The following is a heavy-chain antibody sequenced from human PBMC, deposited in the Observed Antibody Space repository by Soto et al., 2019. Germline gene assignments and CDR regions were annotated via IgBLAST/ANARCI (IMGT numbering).Heavy chain of an antibody. V-gene: IGHV3-33*01. J-gene: IGHJ4*02. CDR3: ARGGPIYFDY. CDR1: GFTFSNYG. Sequence: QVQLVESGGGVVQPGRSLRLSCTSSGFTFSNYGMHWVRQAPGKGLEWVAFIWYDGTNKYYADSVKGRFTISRDNSKNTLYRQVNSVRAEDTAVYYCARGGPIYFDYWGQGTLVTVSS. CDR2: IWYDGTNK.